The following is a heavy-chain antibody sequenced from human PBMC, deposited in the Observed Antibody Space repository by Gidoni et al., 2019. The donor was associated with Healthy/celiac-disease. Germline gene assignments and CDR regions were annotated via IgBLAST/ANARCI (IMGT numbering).Heavy chain of an antibody. V-gene: IGHV1-2*02. J-gene: IGHJ4*02. CDR2: INPNCGGT. D-gene: IGHD3-22*01. CDR1: GYTFTGYY. Sequence: QVQLVQSGAEVKKPGASVKVYCKASGYTFTGYYMHWVRQAPGQGLEWMGWINPNCGGTNYAQKFQGRVTMTRDTSISTAYIELSRLRSDDTAVYYCASYYDSSGYWGQGTLVTVSS. CDR3: ASYYDSSGY.